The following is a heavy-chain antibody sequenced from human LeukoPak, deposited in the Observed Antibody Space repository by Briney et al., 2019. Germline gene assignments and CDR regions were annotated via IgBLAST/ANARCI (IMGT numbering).Heavy chain of an antibody. CDR3: ARGGCSNPSCPAD. D-gene: IGHD2-2*01. CDR2: LLNHDTTA. J-gene: IGHJ1*01. CDR1: GFTLSNYY. Sequence: GGSLRLSCAASGFTLSNYYMHGVRQPPGKGRAGVSRLLNHDTTATYPDSLKGRFTTSRDNATSTLYLQMNSLRADDTAVYYCARGGCSNPSCPADWGQGILVTVSS. V-gene: IGHV3-74*01.